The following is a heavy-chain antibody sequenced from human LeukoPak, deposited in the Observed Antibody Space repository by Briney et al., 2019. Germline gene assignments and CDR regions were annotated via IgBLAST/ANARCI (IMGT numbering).Heavy chain of an antibody. Sequence: PGGSLGPSCAAPGFTVSANYMSWVPQAPGKGLGWVSVIYSGGSTYYADSVKGRFTISRDNSKNTLYLQMNSLRAEDTAVYYCARVRYSSGWYFDYWGQGTLVTVSS. D-gene: IGHD6-19*01. V-gene: IGHV3-53*01. J-gene: IGHJ4*02. CDR2: IYSGGST. CDR1: GFTVSANY. CDR3: ARVRYSSGWYFDY.